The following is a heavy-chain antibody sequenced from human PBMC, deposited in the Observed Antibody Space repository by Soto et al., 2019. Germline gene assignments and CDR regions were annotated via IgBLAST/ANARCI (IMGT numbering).Heavy chain of an antibody. J-gene: IGHJ4*02. CDR2: IYYSGST. D-gene: IGHD3-10*01. CDR3: ARVGGFGATTIDY. Sequence: QVQLQESGPGLVKPSQTLSLTCTVSGGSISSGDYYWSWIRQPPGKGLEWIGYIYYSGSTYYNPSLKSRVTISVDKSETQFSLKLSSVTAADTAVYYCARVGGFGATTIDYWGQGTLVTVSS. V-gene: IGHV4-30-4*01. CDR1: GGSISSGDYY.